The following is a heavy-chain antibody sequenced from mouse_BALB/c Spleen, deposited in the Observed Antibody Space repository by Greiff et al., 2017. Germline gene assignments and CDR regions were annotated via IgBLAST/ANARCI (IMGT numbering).Heavy chain of an antibody. CDR2: IYPGGGYT. CDR3: ARREDAPYAMDY. J-gene: IGHJ4*01. V-gene: IGHV1-63*02. Sequence: QVHVKQSGAELVRPGTSVKMSCKAAGYTFTNYWIGWVKQRPGHGLEWIGDIYPGGGYTNYNEKFKGKATLTADTSSSTAYMQLSSLTSEDSAIYYCARREDAPYAMDYWGQGTSVTVSS. CDR1: GYTFTNYW.